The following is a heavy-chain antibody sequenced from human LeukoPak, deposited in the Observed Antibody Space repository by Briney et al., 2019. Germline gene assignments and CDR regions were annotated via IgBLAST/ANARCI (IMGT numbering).Heavy chain of an antibody. CDR1: GHTFTTYN. CDR3: ARDRGRTFDFDY. D-gene: IGHD1-14*01. CDR2: VDPSDGAT. J-gene: IGHJ4*02. Sequence: ASVKVSCKASGHTFTTYNFYWVRQAPGQGLEWMGIVDPSDGATSYAQKFRGRVAMTRDMSTSTVYLELKSLRSDDTALYYRARDRGRTFDFDYWGQGTLVTVSS. V-gene: IGHV1-46*01.